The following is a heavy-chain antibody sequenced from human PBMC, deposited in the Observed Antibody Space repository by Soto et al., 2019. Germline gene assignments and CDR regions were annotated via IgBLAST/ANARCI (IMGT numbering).Heavy chain of an antibody. D-gene: IGHD3-22*01. Sequence: GGSLRLSCAASGFTFSSYGMHWVRQAPGKGLEWVAVISYDGSNKYYADSVKGRFTISRDNSKNTLYLQMNSLRAEDTAVYYCAKDPTMIVVASPYYFDFWGQGTLVTVSS. CDR2: ISYDGSNK. CDR1: GFTFSSYG. V-gene: IGHV3-30*18. J-gene: IGHJ4*02. CDR3: AKDPTMIVVASPYYFDF.